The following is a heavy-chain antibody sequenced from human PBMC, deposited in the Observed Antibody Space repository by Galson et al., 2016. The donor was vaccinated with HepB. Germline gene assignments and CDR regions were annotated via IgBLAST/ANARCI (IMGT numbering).Heavy chain of an antibody. J-gene: IGHJ3*01. D-gene: IGHD1-26*01. CDR1: GFIFSDYY. CDR3: ASPSGRFSVHTFDL. V-gene: IGHV3-11*06. CDR2: ISPTSNDI. Sequence: SLRLSCAASGFIFSDYYMSWIRQAPGKGLEWVSYISPTSNDINFADSVVGRFSISRDNAKNSLYLQMNTLGAEDTAVYYCASPSGRFSVHTFDLWGQGTMVTVSS.